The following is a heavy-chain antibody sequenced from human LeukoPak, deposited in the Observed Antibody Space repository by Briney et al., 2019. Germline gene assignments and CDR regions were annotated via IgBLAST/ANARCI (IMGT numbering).Heavy chain of an antibody. J-gene: IGHJ5*02. D-gene: IGHD3-3*01. V-gene: IGHV4-31*03. Sequence: SETLSLTCTVSGGSISSGGYSWSWIRQHPGKGLEWIGYIYYSGSTYYNPSLKSRVTISVDTPKNQFSLKLSSVTAADTAVYCCATDIFGVANWFDPWGQGTLVTVSS. CDR1: GGSISSGGYS. CDR3: ATDIFGVANWFDP. CDR2: IYYSGST.